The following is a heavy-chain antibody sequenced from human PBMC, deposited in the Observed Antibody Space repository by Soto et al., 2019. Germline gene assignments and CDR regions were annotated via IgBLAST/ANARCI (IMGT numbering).Heavy chain of an antibody. CDR2: INHSGST. Sequence: PSETLSLTCAVYGGSFSGYYWSWIRQPPGKGLEWIGEINHSGSTNYNPSLKSRVTISVDTSKNQFSLKLSSVTAADTAVYYCASWDNSYGSIIFDYWGQGTLVTVSS. V-gene: IGHV4-34*01. CDR1: GGSFSGYY. D-gene: IGHD5-18*01. CDR3: ASWDNSYGSIIFDY. J-gene: IGHJ4*02.